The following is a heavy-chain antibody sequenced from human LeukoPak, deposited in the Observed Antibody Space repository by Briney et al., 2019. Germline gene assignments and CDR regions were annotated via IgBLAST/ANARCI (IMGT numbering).Heavy chain of an antibody. D-gene: IGHD5-12*01. V-gene: IGHV3-7*01. CDR2: IKEDGSEK. J-gene: IGHJ4*02. CDR3: AKDRGIVATSQGDY. Sequence: GGSLRLSCVASGFSFSRYWMSWVRQAPGKGLEWVANIKEDGSEKYYVDSVKGRFTISRDNSKNTLYLQMNSLRAEDTAVYYCAKDRGIVATSQGDYWGQGTLVTVSS. CDR1: GFSFSRYW.